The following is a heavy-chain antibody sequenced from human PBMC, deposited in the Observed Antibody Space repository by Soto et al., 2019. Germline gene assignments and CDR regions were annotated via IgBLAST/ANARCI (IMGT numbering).Heavy chain of an antibody. J-gene: IGHJ6*02. CDR3: ARERIQLWLQYYYYVMDL. D-gene: IGHD5-18*01. Sequence: GALILSSASSGCTFSTYSMHLVRQAPGKGLEWVAVIWYDGSNKYYADSVKGRFTISRDNSKNTLYLQMNSLRAEDTAVYYCARERIQLWLQYYYYVMDLWGQGTTVTVSS. V-gene: IGHV3-33*08. CDR2: IWYDGSNK. CDR1: GCTFSTYS.